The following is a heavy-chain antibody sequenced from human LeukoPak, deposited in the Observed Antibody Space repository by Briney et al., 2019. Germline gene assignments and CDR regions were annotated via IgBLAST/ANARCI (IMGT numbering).Heavy chain of an antibody. D-gene: IGHD4-17*01. J-gene: IGHJ3*02. CDR1: GGSISSGGYS. CDR2: IYHSGST. CDR3: ARRYYYYGDYSADAFDI. Sequence: SETLSLTCAVSGGSISSGGYSWSWIRQPPGKGLEWIGYIYHSGSTYYNPSLKSRVTISVDRSKNQFSLKLSSVTAADTAVYYCARRYYYYGDYSADAFDIWGQGTMVTVSS. V-gene: IGHV4-30-2*01.